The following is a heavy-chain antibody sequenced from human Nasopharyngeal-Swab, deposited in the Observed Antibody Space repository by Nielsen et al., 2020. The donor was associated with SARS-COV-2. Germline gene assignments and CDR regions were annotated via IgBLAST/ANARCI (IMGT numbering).Heavy chain of an antibody. Sequence: GGSLRLSCVASGFTFSDYYMSWIRLPPGKGLEWVSQIDVDGRRTTYADSVKGRFTISRDNAKNTLYLQMNSLRAEDTAVYYCVRGGLGTGLENWGQGTLVPVSS. CDR3: VRGGLGTGLEN. CDR1: GFTFSDYY. CDR2: IDVDGRRT. D-gene: IGHD1-14*01. J-gene: IGHJ4*02. V-gene: IGHV3-74*01.